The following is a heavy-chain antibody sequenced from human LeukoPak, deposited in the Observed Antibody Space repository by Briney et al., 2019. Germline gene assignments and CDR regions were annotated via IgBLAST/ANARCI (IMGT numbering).Heavy chain of an antibody. CDR1: GDSISSYY. CDR3: AGQTYSGYYYFAY. V-gene: IGHV4-59*08. CDR2: FYYSGST. Sequence: PSETLSLTCTVSGDSISSYYWSWIRQPPGKGLEWIGYFYYSGSTNYNPSLKSRVTISVDTSKNQFSLKLSSVTAADTAVYYCAGQTYSGYYYFAYWGQGTLVTVSS. D-gene: IGHD5-12*01. J-gene: IGHJ4*02.